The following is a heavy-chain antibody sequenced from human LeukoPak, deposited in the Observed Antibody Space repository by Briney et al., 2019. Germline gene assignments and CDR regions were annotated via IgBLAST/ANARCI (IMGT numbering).Heavy chain of an antibody. CDR1: GFTFDDYG. D-gene: IGHD3-10*01. Sequence: PGGSLRLSCAASGFTFDDYGMSWARQAPGKGLEWVSGINWNGGSTGYADSVKGRFTISRDNAKNSLYLQMNSLRAEDTALYYCAKSPKPRWFGESFDYWGQGTLVTVSS. CDR2: INWNGGST. CDR3: AKSPKPRWFGESFDY. V-gene: IGHV3-20*04. J-gene: IGHJ4*02.